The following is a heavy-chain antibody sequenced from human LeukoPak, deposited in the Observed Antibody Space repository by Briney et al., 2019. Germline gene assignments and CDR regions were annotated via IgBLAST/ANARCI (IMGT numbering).Heavy chain of an antibody. CDR3: ARHGDLFHLGEEPQE. CDR2: IYYSGST. J-gene: IGHJ4*02. D-gene: IGHD3-10*01. CDR1: SGSVSSSSYY. Sequence: SETLSLTCTVSSGSVSSSSYYWSWIRQPPGKGLEWIGYIYYSGSTNYNPSLKSRVTISVDTSKNQFSLKLSSVTAADTAVYYCARHGDLFHLGEEPQEWGQGTLVTVSS. V-gene: IGHV4-61*01.